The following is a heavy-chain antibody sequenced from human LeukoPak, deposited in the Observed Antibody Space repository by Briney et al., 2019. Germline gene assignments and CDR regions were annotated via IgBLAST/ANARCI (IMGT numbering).Heavy chain of an antibody. CDR3: ARTTTFAPRFDY. Sequence: GGSLRLSCAASGFTFSTFAMSWVRQAPGKGLEWVSVIYSGGTTYYADSVKGRFTISRDNSKNTLYLQMNSLRAEDTAVYYCARTTTFAPRFDYWGQGTLVTVSS. CDR2: IYSGGTT. J-gene: IGHJ4*02. CDR1: GFTFSTFA. D-gene: IGHD6-6*01. V-gene: IGHV3-66*01.